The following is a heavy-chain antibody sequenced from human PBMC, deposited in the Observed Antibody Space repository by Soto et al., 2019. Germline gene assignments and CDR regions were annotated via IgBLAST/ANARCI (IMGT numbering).Heavy chain of an antibody. J-gene: IGHJ6*02. CDR1: GGTFSSYA. V-gene: IGHV1-69*13. Sequence: SVKVSCKASGGTFSSYAISWVRQAPGQGLEWMGGIIPIFGTANYAQKFQGRVTITADESTSTAYMELSSLRSEDTAVYYCARAYSWRGYYPKTPDSYYYGMDVWGQGTTVTVSS. CDR2: IIPIFGTA. D-gene: IGHD3-3*01. CDR3: ARAYSWRGYYPKTPDSYYYGMDV.